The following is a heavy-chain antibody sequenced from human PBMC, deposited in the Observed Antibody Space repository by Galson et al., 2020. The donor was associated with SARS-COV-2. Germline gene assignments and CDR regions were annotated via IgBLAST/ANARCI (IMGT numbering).Heavy chain of an antibody. J-gene: IGHJ4*02. CDR2: INWNGGST. Sequence: GESLKISCAASGFTFDDYGMSWVRQAPGKGLEWVSGINWNGGSTGYADSVKGRFTISRDNAKNSLYLQMNSLRAEDTALYYCARSPYDSSGYHPFDYWGQGTLVTVSS. CDR1: GFTFDDYG. D-gene: IGHD3-22*01. V-gene: IGHV3-20*04. CDR3: ARSPYDSSGYHPFDY.